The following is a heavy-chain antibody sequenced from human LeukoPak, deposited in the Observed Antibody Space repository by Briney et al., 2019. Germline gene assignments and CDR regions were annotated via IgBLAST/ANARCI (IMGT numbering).Heavy chain of an antibody. CDR1: GFTFSSYS. J-gene: IGHJ4*02. D-gene: IGHD6-19*01. CDR2: ISSRGSTM. Sequence: QSGGSLRLSCAASGFTFSSYSMNWVRQAPGKGLEWVSYISSRGSTMYYADSVKGRFTISRDNAKNSVYLQMNSLRAEDTAVYYCAREVAGPAFEYWGQGTLVTVSS. CDR3: AREVAGPAFEY. V-gene: IGHV3-48*04.